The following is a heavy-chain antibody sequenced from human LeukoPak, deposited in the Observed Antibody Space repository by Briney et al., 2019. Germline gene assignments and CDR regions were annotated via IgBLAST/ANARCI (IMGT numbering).Heavy chain of an antibody. D-gene: IGHD6-13*01. J-gene: IGHJ5*02. Sequence: GSSVKVSCKTSGGTFSSYAISWVRQAPGQGLEWMGGIIPIFGTANYAQKFQGRVTITTDESTSTAYMELSSLRSEDTAVYYCARKQQPANWFDPWGQGTLVTVSS. V-gene: IGHV1-69*05. CDR2: IIPIFGTA. CDR1: GGTFSSYA. CDR3: ARKQQPANWFDP.